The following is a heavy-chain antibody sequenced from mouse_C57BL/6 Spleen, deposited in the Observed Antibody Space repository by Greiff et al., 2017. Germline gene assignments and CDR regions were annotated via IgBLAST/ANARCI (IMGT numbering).Heavy chain of an antibody. V-gene: IGHV1-42*01. Sequence: VQLQQSGPELVKPGASVKISCKASGYSFTGYYMNWVKQSPEKSLEWIGEINPSTGGTTYNQKFKAKATLTVDKSSSTAYMQLKSLTSEDSAVYYCAKGIDGYDAMDYWGQGTSVTVSS. D-gene: IGHD2-3*01. CDR1: GYSFTGYY. J-gene: IGHJ4*01. CDR2: INPSTGGT. CDR3: AKGIDGYDAMDY.